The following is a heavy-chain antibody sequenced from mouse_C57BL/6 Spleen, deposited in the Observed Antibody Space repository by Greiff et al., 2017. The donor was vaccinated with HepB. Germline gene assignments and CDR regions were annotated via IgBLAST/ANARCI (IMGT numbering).Heavy chain of an antibody. Sequence: QVHVKQPGAELVRPGTSVKMSCKASGYTFTNYWIGWAKQRPGHGLEWIGDIYPGGGYTNYNEKFKGKATLTADKSSSTAYMQFSSLTSEDSAIYYCASGEDDGNYGRYFDYWGQGTTLTVSS. CDR2: IYPGGGYT. J-gene: IGHJ2*01. CDR3: ASGEDDGNYGRYFDY. D-gene: IGHD2-3*01. CDR1: GYTFTNYW. V-gene: IGHV1-63*01.